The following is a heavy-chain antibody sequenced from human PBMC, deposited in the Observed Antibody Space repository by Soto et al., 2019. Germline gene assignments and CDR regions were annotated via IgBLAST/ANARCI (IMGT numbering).Heavy chain of an antibody. J-gene: IGHJ6*03. CDR2: IIPILGIA. CDR3: ARGAFGTTLNYYYYYMDV. D-gene: IGHD1-26*01. CDR1: GGTFSSYT. V-gene: IGHV1-69*02. Sequence: SVKVSCKASGGTFSSYTISRVRQAPGQGLEWMGRIIPILGIANYAQKFQGRVTITADKSTSTAYMELSSLRSEDTAVYYCARGAFGTTLNYYYYYMDVWGKGTTVTVSS.